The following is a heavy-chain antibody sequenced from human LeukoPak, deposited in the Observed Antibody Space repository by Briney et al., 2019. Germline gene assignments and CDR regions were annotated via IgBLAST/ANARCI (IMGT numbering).Heavy chain of an antibody. Sequence: SQTLSLTCTASSGSICSGDYYWSWIRQHPGKGLEWIGYINFSGSTYYNPSLKSRVTISVDTSKNQFSLRLSSVTAADTAVYYCARDKGGSRTFDYWGQGTLVTVSS. J-gene: IGHJ4*02. V-gene: IGHV4-31*03. CDR1: SGSICSGDYY. CDR3: ARDKGGSRTFDY. D-gene: IGHD6-13*01. CDR2: INFSGST.